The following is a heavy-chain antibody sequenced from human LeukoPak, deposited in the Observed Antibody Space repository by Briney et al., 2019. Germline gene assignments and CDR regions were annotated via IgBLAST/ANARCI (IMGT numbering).Heavy chain of an antibody. D-gene: IGHD2-15*01. J-gene: IGHJ3*02. CDR2: INSDGSST. Sequence: PGGSLRLSCAASGFTFSSYWMHWVRQAPGKGLVWVSRINSDGSSTSYADSVKGRFTISRDNAKNTLYLQMNSLRAEDTAVYYCARALGYCSGGSCYSFGAFDIWGQGTMVTVSS. CDR3: ARALGYCSGGSCYSFGAFDI. V-gene: IGHV3-74*01. CDR1: GFTFSSYW.